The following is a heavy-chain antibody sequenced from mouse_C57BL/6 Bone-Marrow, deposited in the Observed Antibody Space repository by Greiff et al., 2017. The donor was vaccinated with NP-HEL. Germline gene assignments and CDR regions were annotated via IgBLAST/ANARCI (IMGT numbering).Heavy chain of an antibody. Sequence: QVQLKESGPELVKPGASVKISCKASGYAFSSSWMNWVKQRPGKGLEWIGRIYPGDGDTNYNGTFTGKATLTADKSSSTAYMQRSSLTSEDSAVYFCARREWDYWGQGTSVTVSS. CDR2: IYPGDGDT. CDR1: GYAFSSSW. V-gene: IGHV1-82*01. CDR3: ARREWDY. J-gene: IGHJ4*01.